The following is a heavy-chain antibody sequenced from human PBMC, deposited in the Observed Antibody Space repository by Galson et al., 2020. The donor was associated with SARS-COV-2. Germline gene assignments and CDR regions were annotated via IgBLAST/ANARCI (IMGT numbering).Heavy chain of an antibody. CDR3: ARAGSLLFLDAFDI. CDR1: GGSISSGNYY. D-gene: IGHD2-21*01. J-gene: IGHJ3*02. CDR2: IYKSGNT. Sequence: SETLSLTCTVSGGSISSGNYYWSWIRQPAGKGLEWIGRIYKSGNTNYNPSLWSQVTISVDTSKNQFSLKLRSVTAADTAVYYCARAGSLLFLDAFDIWGQGTMVTVSS. V-gene: IGHV4-61*02.